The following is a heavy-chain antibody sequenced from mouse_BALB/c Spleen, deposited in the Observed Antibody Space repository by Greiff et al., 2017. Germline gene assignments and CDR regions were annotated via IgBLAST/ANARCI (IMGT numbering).Heavy chain of an antibody. CDR2: ISSGGSYT. CDR1: GFTFSSYT. V-gene: IGHV5-6-4*01. J-gene: IGHJ1*01. Sequence: DVMLVESGGGLVKPGGSLKLSCAASGFTFSSYTMSWVRQTPEKRLEWVATISSGGSYTYYPDSVKGRFTISRDNAKNTLYLQMSSLKSEDTAMYYCTRGPPVITTDWYFDVWGAGTTVTVSS. D-gene: IGHD2-4*01. CDR3: TRGPPVITTDWYFDV.